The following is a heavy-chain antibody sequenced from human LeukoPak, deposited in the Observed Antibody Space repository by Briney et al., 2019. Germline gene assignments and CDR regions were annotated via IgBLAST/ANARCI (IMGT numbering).Heavy chain of an antibody. CDR2: IYYSGST. CDR3: ARGSGSDYRLFDY. Sequence: SETLSLTCTVSGGSVSSGSYYWSWLRQPPGKGLEWIGYIYYSGSTNYNPSLKSRVTISVDTSKNQFSLKLSSVTAADTAVYYCARGSGSDYRLFDYWGQGTLVTVSS. D-gene: IGHD1-26*01. CDR1: GGSVSSGSYY. V-gene: IGHV4-61*01. J-gene: IGHJ4*02.